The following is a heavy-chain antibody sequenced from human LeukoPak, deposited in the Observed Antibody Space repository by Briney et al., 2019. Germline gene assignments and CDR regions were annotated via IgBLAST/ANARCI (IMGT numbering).Heavy chain of an antibody. CDR2: IYYSGST. CDR3: ARDPSFGGSYSYFDY. D-gene: IGHD1-26*01. Sequence: SETLSLTCTVSGGSVSSGSYYWSWIRQPPGKGLEWIGYIYYSGSTNYNPSLKSRVTISVDTSKNQFSLKLSSVTAADTAVYYCARDPSFGGSYSYFDYWGQGTLVTVSS. J-gene: IGHJ4*02. V-gene: IGHV4-61*01. CDR1: GGSVSSGSYY.